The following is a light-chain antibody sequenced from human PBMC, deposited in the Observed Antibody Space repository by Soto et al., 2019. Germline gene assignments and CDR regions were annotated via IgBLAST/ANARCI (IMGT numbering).Light chain of an antibody. CDR2: VIF. V-gene: IGKV3D-15*01. Sequence: IVMTQSPSTLSVSLGERATLSCRASQGVGSDLAWYQQKPGKAPRLVIYVIFTRASGVPTRFSGSGSGTEFTLTISSLQSEDFAVYYCQQDYSWPLTFGGGTKVEIK. J-gene: IGKJ4*01. CDR1: QGVGSD. CDR3: QQDYSWPLT.